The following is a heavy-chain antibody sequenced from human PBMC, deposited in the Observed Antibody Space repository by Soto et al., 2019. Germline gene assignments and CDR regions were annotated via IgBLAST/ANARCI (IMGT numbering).Heavy chain of an antibody. CDR1: GYTFTSYY. D-gene: IGHD3-22*01. Sequence: QVQLVQSGAEVKKPGASVKVSCKASGYTFTSYYMHWVRQAPGQGLEWMGIINPSGGSTSYSQKFQGRVTMTRDTSTSTVYMELSSLRSEDTAVYYCARASHYYDSSGLPFDYWGQGTLVTVSS. CDR2: INPSGGST. J-gene: IGHJ4*02. CDR3: ARASHYYDSSGLPFDY. V-gene: IGHV1-46*01.